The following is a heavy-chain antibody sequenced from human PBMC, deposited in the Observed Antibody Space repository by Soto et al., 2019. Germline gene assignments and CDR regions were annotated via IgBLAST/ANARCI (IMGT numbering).Heavy chain of an antibody. D-gene: IGHD3-22*01. Sequence: SETLSLTCAVYGGSFSGYYWRWIRQPPGKGLEWIGEINHSGSTNYNPSLKSRVTISVDTSKNQFSLKLSSVTAADTAVYYCARVTKRITMIVVDATDAFDSPGQGIRVTVSS. CDR2: INHSGST. CDR3: ARVTKRITMIVVDATDAFDS. V-gene: IGHV4-34*01. J-gene: IGHJ3*02. CDR1: GGSFSGYY.